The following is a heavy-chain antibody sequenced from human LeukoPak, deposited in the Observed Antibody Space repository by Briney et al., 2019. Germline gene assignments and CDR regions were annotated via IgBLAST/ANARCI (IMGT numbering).Heavy chain of an antibody. CDR3: ARGPPITISNGNYFDY. D-gene: IGHD3-3*01. CDR2: ISSSGSTI. Sequence: GGSLRLSCAASGFTFSDYYMSWIRQAPGKGLEWVSYISSSGSTIYYADSVKGRFTISRDNAKSSLYLQMNSLRAEDTAVYYCARGPPITISNGNYFDYWGQGTLVTVSS. V-gene: IGHV3-11*04. J-gene: IGHJ4*02. CDR1: GFTFSDYY.